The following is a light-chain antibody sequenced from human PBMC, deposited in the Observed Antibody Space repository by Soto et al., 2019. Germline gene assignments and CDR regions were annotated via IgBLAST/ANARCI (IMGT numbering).Light chain of an antibody. CDR3: QQYNSYSPRT. J-gene: IGKJ1*01. CDR1: QSISTY. CDR2: DAS. Sequence: DIQMTQSPSTLSASVGDRVTITCRASQSISTYLVWYQQKPGKAPNLLIYDASTLKSPVPSRFSGSGSGTEFTLTISNLQPDDFATYYCQQYNSYSPRTFGQGTRVEIK. V-gene: IGKV1-5*01.